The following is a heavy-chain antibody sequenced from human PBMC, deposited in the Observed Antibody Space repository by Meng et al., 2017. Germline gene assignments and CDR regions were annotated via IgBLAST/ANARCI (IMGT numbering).Heavy chain of an antibody. CDR1: FGTFSSYA. CDR2: IIPIFATA. V-gene: IGHV1-69*01. J-gene: IGHJ5*02. CDR3: AKEVDNWFDP. D-gene: IGHD2-15*01. Sequence: HVQVVQSGAGVKKPWSSGKVACNASFGTFSSYAISWVRQAPGQWLEWMGGIIPIFATANYAQKFQGRVTITADESTSTAYMELSSLRSEDTAVYYCAKEVDNWFDPWGQGTLVTVSS.